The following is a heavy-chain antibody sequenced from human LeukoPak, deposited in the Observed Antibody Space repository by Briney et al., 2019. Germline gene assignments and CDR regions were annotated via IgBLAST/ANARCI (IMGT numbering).Heavy chain of an antibody. CDR1: GFTFSSFW. Sequence: PGGSLRLSCAASGFTFSSFWMHWVRQVPGKGLVWVSRVNGDGSSTNHADSVKGRFTISRDNAKNTLYLQMNSLRADDTAVYYCARGYLPGSGSTGGYWGQGTLVTVSS. J-gene: IGHJ4*02. D-gene: IGHD3-10*01. CDR3: ARGYLPGSGSTGGY. CDR2: VNGDGSST. V-gene: IGHV3-74*01.